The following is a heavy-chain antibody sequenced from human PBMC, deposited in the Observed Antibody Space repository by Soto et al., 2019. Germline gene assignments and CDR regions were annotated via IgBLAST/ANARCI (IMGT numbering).Heavy chain of an antibody. CDR2: ISSDGSST. CDR1: GFTFSSSW. V-gene: IGHV3-74*01. CDR3: AKQVVLGGCDRVFFDC. J-gene: IGHJ4*02. Sequence: EVQLVESGGGLVQPGGSLRLSCAASGFTFSSSWMHWVRRAPGKGLAWVSRISSDGSSTNYADSVKGLFTISRDNAKNTRNLQTNGLRDEDTGVYYCAKQVVLGGCDRVFFDCWGQGDPVTVS. D-gene: IGHD2-15*01.